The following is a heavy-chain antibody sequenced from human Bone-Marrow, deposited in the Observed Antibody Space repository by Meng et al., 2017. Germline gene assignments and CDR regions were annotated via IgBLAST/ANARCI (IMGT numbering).Heavy chain of an antibody. D-gene: IGHD1-26*01. CDR3: ARVESTYDSGSYLFLHIYGMDV. CDR1: GFTFSSYS. V-gene: IGHV3-21*01. CDR2: ISSSSSYI. Sequence: LSLTCAASGFTFSSYSMNWVRQAPGKGLERVSSISSSSSYIYYADSVKGRFTISRDNAKNTLYLRMNSLRAEDTAVYYCARVESTYDSGSYLFLHIYGMDVWGQGTTVTVSS. J-gene: IGHJ6*02.